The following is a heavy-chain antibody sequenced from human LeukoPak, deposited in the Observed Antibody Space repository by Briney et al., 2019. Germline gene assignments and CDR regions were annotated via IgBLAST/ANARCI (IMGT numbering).Heavy chain of an antibody. D-gene: IGHD6-13*01. CDR1: GYTFTGHY. V-gene: IGHV1-2*02. Sequence: ASVKVSCKAPGYTFTGHYMHWVRQAPGQGLEWMGWINPNSGGTKFGQKFQGRVTMTRDTPISTAYMEPSGLTSDDTAVYYCARDAFTGFSSSWYGDYWGQGTLVTVSS. CDR2: INPNSGGT. CDR3: ARDAFTGFSSSWYGDY. J-gene: IGHJ4*02.